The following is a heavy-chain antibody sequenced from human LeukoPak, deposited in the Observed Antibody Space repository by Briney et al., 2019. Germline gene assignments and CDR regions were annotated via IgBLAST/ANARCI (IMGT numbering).Heavy chain of an antibody. Sequence: GGSLRLSCAASGFTFSSYAMSWVRQAPGKGLEWVSAIGGSGTGGSAYYAVSVKGRFTISRDNSKNTLYLQMNSLRAEDTAVYYCAKDMAVEGRRRNHWFDPWGQGTLVTVSS. CDR3: AKDMAVEGRRRNHWFDP. D-gene: IGHD6-19*01. J-gene: IGHJ5*02. CDR2: IGGSGTGGSA. V-gene: IGHV3-23*01. CDR1: GFTFSSYA.